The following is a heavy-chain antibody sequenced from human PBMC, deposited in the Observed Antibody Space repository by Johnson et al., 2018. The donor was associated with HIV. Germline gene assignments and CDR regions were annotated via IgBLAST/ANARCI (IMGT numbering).Heavy chain of an antibody. J-gene: IGHJ3*02. CDR3: AREAYCSGGSCYDAFDI. CDR1: GFTFSNAW. CDR2: INWNGGST. D-gene: IGHD2-15*01. Sequence: VQLVESGGGLVKPGGSLRVSCAASGFTFSNAWMSWVRQAPGKGLEWVSGINWNGGSTGYADSVKGRFTISRDNAKNSLYLQMNSLRAEDTAVYYCAREAYCSGGSCYDAFDIWGQGTMVTVSS. V-gene: IGHV3-20*04.